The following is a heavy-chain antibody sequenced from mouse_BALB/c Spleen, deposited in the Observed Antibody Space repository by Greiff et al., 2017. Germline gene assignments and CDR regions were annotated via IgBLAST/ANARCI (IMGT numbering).Heavy chain of an antibody. CDR1: GFTFSSYT. V-gene: IGHV5-9*03. D-gene: IGHD1-1*01. CDR3: ARWDYYGSSSYFDY. Sequence: DVMLVESGGGLVKPGGSLKLSCAASGFTFSSYTMSWVRQTPEKRLEWVATISSGGGNTYYPDSVKGRFTISRDNAKNNLYLQMSSLRSEDTALYYCARWDYYGSSSYFDYWGQGTTLTVSS. CDR2: ISSGGGNT. J-gene: IGHJ2*01.